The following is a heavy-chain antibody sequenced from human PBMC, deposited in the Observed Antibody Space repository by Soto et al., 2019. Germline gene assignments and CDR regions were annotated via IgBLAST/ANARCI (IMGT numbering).Heavy chain of an antibody. J-gene: IGHJ4*02. CDR2: ISWNSGST. V-gene: IGHV3-9*01. D-gene: IGHD5-18*01. CDR3: AKAVGSYGNFDY. Sequence: EVQLVESGGGLVQPGRSLRLSCAASGFTFDDYAMHWVRQAPGKGLEWVSGISWNSGSTGYADSVKGRFTISRDNAKNSLDLQMNSLRAEDTALYYCAKAVGSYGNFDYWGQGTLVTVSS. CDR1: GFTFDDYA.